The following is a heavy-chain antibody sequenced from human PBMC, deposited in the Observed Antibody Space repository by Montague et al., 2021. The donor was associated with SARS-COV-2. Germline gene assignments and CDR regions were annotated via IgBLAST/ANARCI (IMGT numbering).Heavy chain of an antibody. CDR1: GLTVSSNY. CDR2: IYSGGST. J-gene: IGHJ6*02. V-gene: IGHV3-66*02. Sequence: SLRLSCAASGLTVSSNYMSWVRQAPGKGLEWVSVIYSGGSTYYADSVKGRITISRDNSKNTLYLQMNSLRDEDTAVYYCARDSYGMDVWGQGTTVTVSS. CDR3: ARDSYGMDV.